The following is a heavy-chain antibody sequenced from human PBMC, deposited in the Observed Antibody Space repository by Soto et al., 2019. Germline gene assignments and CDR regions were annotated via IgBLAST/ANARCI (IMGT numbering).Heavy chain of an antibody. D-gene: IGHD2-15*01. V-gene: IGHV1-18*01. Sequence: QVQLVQSGAEVKKPGASVKVSCKASHYSFARYGISWVRQAPGQGLEWMGWISTYNSNTKYAQKFQGRVTMTTDTPTSTAYMNLRSLTSDDTAVYYCAREGYCSSGSCALYSHDFFGMDVWGQGTTGTVSS. CDR3: AREGYCSSGSCALYSHDFFGMDV. J-gene: IGHJ6*02. CDR2: ISTYNSNT. CDR1: HYSFARYG.